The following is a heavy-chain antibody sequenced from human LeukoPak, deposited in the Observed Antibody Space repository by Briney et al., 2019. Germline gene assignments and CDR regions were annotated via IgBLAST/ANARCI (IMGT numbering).Heavy chain of an antibody. J-gene: IGHJ3*02. V-gene: IGHV1-18*01. Sequence: ASVKVSCKASGYTFTNYGVNWVRQAPGQGLEYMGWISGYDGNTNYAQKVQGRVTMTADISTSTAYMELRSLRSDDTAVYYCARGSGRDGYSYAFDIWGHGTMVTVSS. CDR3: ARGSGRDGYSYAFDI. D-gene: IGHD5-24*01. CDR1: GYTFTNYG. CDR2: ISGYDGNT.